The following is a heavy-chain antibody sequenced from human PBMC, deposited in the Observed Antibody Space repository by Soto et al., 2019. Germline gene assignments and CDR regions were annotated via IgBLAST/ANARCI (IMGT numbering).Heavy chain of an antibody. J-gene: IGHJ6*02. CDR2: ISHSGDT. V-gene: IGHV4-38-2*01. D-gene: IGHD2-2*01. Sequence: PSETLSLTCAVSGYIITNGYHWGCIRQPPGKELEWIGTISHSGDTYYNPSLKSRVTISIDTAKNHLSLILSSVTAEETATYYCTRIYCTTTSRFTNGMDVWGQGTTVTVSS. CDR1: GYIITNGYH. CDR3: TRIYCTTTSRFTNGMDV.